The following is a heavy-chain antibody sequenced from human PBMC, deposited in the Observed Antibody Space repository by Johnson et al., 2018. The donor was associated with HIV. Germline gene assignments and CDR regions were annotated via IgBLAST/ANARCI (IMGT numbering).Heavy chain of an antibody. D-gene: IGHD2-2*01. CDR3: AREGGAAAPDAFDI. J-gene: IGHJ3*02. CDR2: IRYDGSNK. V-gene: IGHV3-30*02. CDR1: GFTFSSYG. Sequence: QVQLVESGGGLVQPGGSLRLSCAASGFTFSSYGMHWVRQAPGKGLEWVAFIRYDGSNKYYADSVKGRFTISRDNSKHSLYLQMNSLRAEDTAVYYCAREGGAAAPDAFDIWGQGTMVTVSS.